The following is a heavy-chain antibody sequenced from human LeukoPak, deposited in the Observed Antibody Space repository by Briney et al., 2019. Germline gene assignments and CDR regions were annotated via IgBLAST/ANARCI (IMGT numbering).Heavy chain of an antibody. V-gene: IGHV5-51*01. Sequence: GESLKISCKASGYRFTTYWIGWVRQAPGKGLEWMGIIYPGDSDTRYSPSFQGQVTMSADKSINTVYLQWSSLKASDTAMYYCARRQGCSSTSCPPDYWGQGTLVTVSS. CDR1: GYRFTTYW. CDR2: IYPGDSDT. D-gene: IGHD2-2*01. J-gene: IGHJ4*02. CDR3: ARRQGCSSTSCPPDY.